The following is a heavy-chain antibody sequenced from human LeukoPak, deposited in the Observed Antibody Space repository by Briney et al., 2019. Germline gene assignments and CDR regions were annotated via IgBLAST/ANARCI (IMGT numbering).Heavy chain of an antibody. J-gene: IGHJ4*02. CDR1: GGSIRSSYYY. CDR2: IYDSGST. D-gene: IGHD3-22*01. Sequence: SETLSLTCTVSGGSIRSSYYYWGWIRQPPGKGLEWIGSIYDSGSTYYNPSLKSRVTISVDTSKNQFSLKLSSVTAADTAVYYCARGRGRRYYDSSGYYGYWGQGTLVTVSS. CDR3: ARGRGRRYYDSSGYYGY. V-gene: IGHV4-39*01.